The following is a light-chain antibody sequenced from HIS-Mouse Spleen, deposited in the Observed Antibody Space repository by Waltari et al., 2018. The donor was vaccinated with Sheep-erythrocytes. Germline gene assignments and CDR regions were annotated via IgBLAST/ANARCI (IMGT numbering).Light chain of an antibody. CDR3: NSRDSSGNHWV. CDR2: GKN. Sequence: SSELTQDPAVSVALGQTVRITCQGDSLRSYYASWYQQKSGQAPVLVISGKNNRPSGIPDRFSGSSSGNTASLTITGAQAEDEADYYCNSRDSSGNHWVFGGGTKLTVL. V-gene: IGLV3-19*01. J-gene: IGLJ3*02. CDR1: SLRSYY.